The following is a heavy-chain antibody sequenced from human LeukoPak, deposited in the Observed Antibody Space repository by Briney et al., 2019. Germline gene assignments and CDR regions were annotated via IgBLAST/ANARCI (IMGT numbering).Heavy chain of an antibody. V-gene: IGHV4-59*11. CDR3: ARAIVVVPYYYYYMDV. D-gene: IGHD3-22*01. CDR1: GGSISSPY. J-gene: IGHJ6*03. CDR2: IYYSRST. Sequence: EALSVTRMEPGGSISSPYWSRIRQPLGKGRGWIGHIYYSRSTNYNPSHKSRVTRSVNTSKNHFSLKLSSVTAADTAEYYCARAIVVVPYYYYYMDVWGKGTTVTVSS.